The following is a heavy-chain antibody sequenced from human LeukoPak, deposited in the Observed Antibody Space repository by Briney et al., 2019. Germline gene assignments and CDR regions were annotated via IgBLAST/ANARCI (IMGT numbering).Heavy chain of an antibody. D-gene: IGHD3-22*01. V-gene: IGHV3-7*05. Sequence: GGSLRLSCLPSLFTFSGQYMSWVRQAPGKGRECVANIRPESSAKMYVDSVKGRFAISRDHAQNALFLQMDSLRVEDSAVYFCARAEHYNNRKGTVGVYFDFWGRGTLVTVSS. J-gene: IGHJ2*01. CDR3: ARAEHYNNRKGTVGVYFDF. CDR1: LFTFSGQY. CDR2: IRPESSAK.